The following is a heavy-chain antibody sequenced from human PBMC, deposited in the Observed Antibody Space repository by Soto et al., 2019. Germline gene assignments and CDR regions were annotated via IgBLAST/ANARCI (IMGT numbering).Heavy chain of an antibody. V-gene: IGHV4-59*02. J-gene: IGHJ5*02. CDR2: CSGST. Sequence: QVQLQESGPGLVKPSETLSLTCTVSGGYVSSYYWSWIRQPPGKGLEWIGCSGSTNYNPSLKSRVTISVDTSKNQFSLNLSSVTAADTAVYYCASLSAGWLDPWGQGTLVTVAS. D-gene: IGHD6-19*01. CDR1: GGYVSSYY. CDR3: ASLSAGWLDP.